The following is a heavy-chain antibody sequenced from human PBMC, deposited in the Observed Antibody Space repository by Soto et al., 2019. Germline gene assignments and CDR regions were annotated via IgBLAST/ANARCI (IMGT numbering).Heavy chain of an antibody. CDR3: ASSLTGYGIFDY. D-gene: IGHD5-18*01. Sequence: GGSLRTSFAASGVTVSSNYLSWVRQAGGEGVERVSFIYSDGSTNYADTLKGRFTISRDTYKDTLYLQMNSMRAEDTAVYYCASSLTGYGIFDYWGQGTLVTVSS. V-gene: IGHV3-53*01. J-gene: IGHJ4*02. CDR2: IYSDGST. CDR1: GVTVSSNY.